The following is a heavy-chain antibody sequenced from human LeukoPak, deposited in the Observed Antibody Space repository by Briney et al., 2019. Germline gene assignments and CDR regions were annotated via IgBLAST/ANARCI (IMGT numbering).Heavy chain of an antibody. CDR1: GFTFSSYS. J-gene: IGHJ4*02. V-gene: IGHV3-48*01. CDR3: ASVPYYYDSSGYYYGGFDY. CDR2: ISSSSSTI. D-gene: IGHD3-22*01. Sequence: GGSLRLSCAASGFTFSSYSMNWVRQAPGKGLEWVSYISSSSSTIYYADSVKGRFTISRDNAKNSLYLQMNSLRAEDTAVYYCASVPYYYDSSGYYYGGFDYWGQGTLVTVSS.